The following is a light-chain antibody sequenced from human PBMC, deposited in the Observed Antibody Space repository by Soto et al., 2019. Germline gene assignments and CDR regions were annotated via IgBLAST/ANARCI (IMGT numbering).Light chain of an antibody. CDR1: QSVSSSY. CDR3: QQYGSSLRT. Sequence: EIVLTQSPGTLSLSPGARAPLSCRASQSVSSSYLAWYQQKPGQAPRLLIYGASSRATGIPDRFSGSGSGTDFTLTISRLEPEDFAVYYCQQYGSSLRTFGQGTK. V-gene: IGKV3-20*01. CDR2: GAS. J-gene: IGKJ1*01.